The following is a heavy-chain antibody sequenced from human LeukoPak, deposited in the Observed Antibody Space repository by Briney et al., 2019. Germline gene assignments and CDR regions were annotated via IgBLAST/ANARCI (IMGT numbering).Heavy chain of an antibody. J-gene: IGHJ4*02. CDR3: ATPGREAVAGLWY. Sequence: SETLSLTCTVSGGSISSYYWSWIRQPPGKGLEWIGYIYYSGSTNYNPSLKSRVTISVDTSKNQFSLKLSSVTAADTAVYYCATPGREAVAGLWYWGQGTLVTVSS. V-gene: IGHV4-59*01. CDR1: GGSISSYY. CDR2: IYYSGST. D-gene: IGHD6-19*01.